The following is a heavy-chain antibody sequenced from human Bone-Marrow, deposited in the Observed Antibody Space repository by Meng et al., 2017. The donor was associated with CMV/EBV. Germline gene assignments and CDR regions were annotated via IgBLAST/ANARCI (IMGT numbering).Heavy chain of an antibody. V-gene: IGHV3-13*01. CDR3: ARGGSRSIAAPQVRPELYGMDV. Sequence: GGSLRLSCAASGFTFSRYWMHWVRQATGKGLEWVSAIGTAGDTYYPGSVKGRFTISRENAKNSLYLQMNSLRAGDTAVYYCARGGSRSIAAPQVRPELYGMDVWGQGTTVTVSS. CDR2: IGTAGDT. J-gene: IGHJ6*02. D-gene: IGHD6-6*01. CDR1: GFTFSRYW.